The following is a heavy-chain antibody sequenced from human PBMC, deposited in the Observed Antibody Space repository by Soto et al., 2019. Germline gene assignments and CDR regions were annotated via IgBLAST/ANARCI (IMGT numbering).Heavy chain of an antibody. CDR3: ARNRRYAEYSLDY. Sequence: EVQLVESGGGLVQPGGSLRLSCAASGFTFSSYAMNWVCQAPGKGLEWVSYISSSITTVYYADSVKGRFTISRDNAQNSLYLQINSLRDEDTAVYYCARNRRYAEYSLDYWGQGTLVTVSS. CDR2: ISSSITTV. D-gene: IGHD2-21*01. CDR1: GFTFSSYA. J-gene: IGHJ4*02. V-gene: IGHV3-48*02.